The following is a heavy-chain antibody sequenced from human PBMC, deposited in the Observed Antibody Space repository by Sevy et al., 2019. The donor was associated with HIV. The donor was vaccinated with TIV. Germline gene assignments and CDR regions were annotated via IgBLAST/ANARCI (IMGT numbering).Heavy chain of an antibody. D-gene: IGHD3-10*01. J-gene: IGHJ6*02. CDR3: TRTSYYYDSGSYFGMDV. V-gene: IGHV3-49*03. Sequence: GGSLRLSCTPSGFTSGDYILTWFRQAPGKGLEWVGFIRNKTYGGTTEYAASVKGRITISRDDSKNIAYLRMNSLKTEDTAVYYCTRTSYYYDSGSYFGMDVWGQGTTVTVSS. CDR2: IRNKTYGGTT. CDR1: GFTSGDYI.